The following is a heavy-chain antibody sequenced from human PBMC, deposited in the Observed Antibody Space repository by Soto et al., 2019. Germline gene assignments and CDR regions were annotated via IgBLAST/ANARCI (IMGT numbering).Heavy chain of an antibody. Sequence: GGSLRLSCAASGFTFSSYAMHWVRQAPGKGLEWVAVISYDGSNKYYADSVKGRFTISRDNSKNTLYLQMNSLRAEDTAVYYCARESGEYIAAAGYFDYWGQGTLVTVSS. CDR3: ARESGEYIAAAGYFDY. CDR2: ISYDGSNK. J-gene: IGHJ4*02. CDR1: GFTFSSYA. D-gene: IGHD6-13*01. V-gene: IGHV3-30-3*01.